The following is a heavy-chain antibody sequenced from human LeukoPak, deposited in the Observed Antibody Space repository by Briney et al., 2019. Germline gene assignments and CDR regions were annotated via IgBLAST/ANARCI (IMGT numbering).Heavy chain of an antibody. CDR1: GYTFTCYY. V-gene: IGHV1-2*02. CDR2: INPNSGGT. Sequence: ASVKVSRKASGYTFTCYYMRWVRQAPGQGLEWMGWINPNSGGTNYAQKFQGRVTMTRDTSIGTAYMELSRLRSDDTAVYYCARDTLYGDYAAGMDVWGQGTTVTVSS. D-gene: IGHD4-17*01. CDR3: ARDTLYGDYAAGMDV. J-gene: IGHJ6*02.